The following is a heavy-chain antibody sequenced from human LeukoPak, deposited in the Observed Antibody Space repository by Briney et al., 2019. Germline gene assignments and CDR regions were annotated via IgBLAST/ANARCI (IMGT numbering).Heavy chain of an antibody. D-gene: IGHD1-26*01. CDR3: ARGVGATGIGY. CDR2: ISYDGSNK. J-gene: IGHJ4*02. V-gene: IGHV3-30-3*01. CDR1: GFTFSSYA. Sequence: GGSLRLSCAASGFTFSSYAMHWVRQAPGKGLEWVAVISYDGSNKYYADSVKGRFTISRDNSKNTLYLQMNGLRAEDTAVYYCARGVGATGIGYWGQGTLVTVSS.